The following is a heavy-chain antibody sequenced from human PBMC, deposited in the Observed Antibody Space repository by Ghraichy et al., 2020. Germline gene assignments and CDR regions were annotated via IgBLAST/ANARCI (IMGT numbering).Heavy chain of an antibody. CDR2: TYYRSKWYN. CDR1: GDSVSSNSAA. Sequence: SQTLSLTCAISGDSVSSNSAAWNWIRQSPSRGLEWLGRTYYRSKWYNDYAVSVKSRITINPDTSKNQFSLQLNSVTPEDTAVYYCARVGSSSWPRDYYYYGMDVWGQGTTVTVSS. V-gene: IGHV6-1*01. J-gene: IGHJ6*02. CDR3: ARVGSSSWPRDYYYYGMDV. D-gene: IGHD6-13*01.